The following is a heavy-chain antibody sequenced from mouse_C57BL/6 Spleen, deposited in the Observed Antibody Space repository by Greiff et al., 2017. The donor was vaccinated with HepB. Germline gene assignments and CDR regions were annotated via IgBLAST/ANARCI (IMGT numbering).Heavy chain of an antibody. CDR3: AKKVCGSSWDYAMDY. CDR1: GFSLTSYG. D-gene: IGHD1-1*01. CDR2: IWRGGST. V-gene: IGHV2-5*01. J-gene: IGHJ4*01. Sequence: QVQLQQSGPGLVQPSQSLSITCTVSGFSLTSYGVHWVRQSPGKGLEWLGVIWRGGSTDYNAAFMSRLSITKDNSKSQVFFKMNSLQADDTAIYYCAKKVCGSSWDYAMDYWGQGTSVTVSS.